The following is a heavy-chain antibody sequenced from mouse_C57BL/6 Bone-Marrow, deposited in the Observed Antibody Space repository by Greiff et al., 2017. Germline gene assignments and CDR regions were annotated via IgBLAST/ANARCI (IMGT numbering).Heavy chain of an antibody. CDR3: ARTHYYGSSQGDY. D-gene: IGHD1-1*01. CDR1: GYTFTDYY. V-gene: IGHV1-26*01. Sequence: EVQLQQSGPELVKPGASVKISCKASGYTFTDYYMNWVKQSHGKSLEWIGDINPNNGGTSYNQKFKGKATLTVDKSSSTAYMELRSLTSEDSAVYYCARTHYYGSSQGDYWGQGTTLTVSS. CDR2: INPNNGGT. J-gene: IGHJ2*01.